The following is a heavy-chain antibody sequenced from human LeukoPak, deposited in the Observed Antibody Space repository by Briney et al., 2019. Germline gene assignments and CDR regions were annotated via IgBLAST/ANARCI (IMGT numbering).Heavy chain of an antibody. V-gene: IGHV1-69*06. CDR1: GGTFSSYA. J-gene: IGHJ6*04. D-gene: IGHD2-15*01. CDR3: AGGVVAATLMEYYYYGMDV. Sequence: SVKVSCKASGGTFSSYAISWVRQAPGQGLEWMGGIIPIFGTANYAQKFQGRVTITADKSTSTAYMELSSLRSEDTAVYYCAGGVVAATLMEYYYYGMDVWGKGTTVTVSS. CDR2: IIPIFGTA.